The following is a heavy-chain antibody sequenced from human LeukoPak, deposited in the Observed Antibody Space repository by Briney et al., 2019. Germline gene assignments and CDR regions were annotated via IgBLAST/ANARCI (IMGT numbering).Heavy chain of an antibody. CDR1: GFTFSSYG. D-gene: IGHD5-18*01. J-gene: IGHJ4*02. CDR2: ISTTGGTT. Sequence: GGTLRLSCATSGFTFSSYGMSWVRQAPGKGLEWVSAISTTGGTTYYAGSVKGRFTISRDNSMNTLYLQMNSLRAEDTAVYYCAKDDRIQTRRYSYNYWGQGTLVTVSS. V-gene: IGHV3-23*01. CDR3: AKDDRIQTRRYSYNY.